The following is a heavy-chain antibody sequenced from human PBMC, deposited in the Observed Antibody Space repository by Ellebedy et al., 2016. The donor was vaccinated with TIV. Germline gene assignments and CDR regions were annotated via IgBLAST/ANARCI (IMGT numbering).Heavy chain of an antibody. CDR2: ISSSGSTM. CDR1: GFTFNNYE. V-gene: IGHV3-48*03. CDR3: ARGRRMVLEY. J-gene: IGHJ4*02. Sequence: GESLKISCAASGFTFNNYEMNWVRQAPGKGLEWVSYISSSGSTMYYADSVKGRFTISRDNAKNSLYLQMNSLRAEDTAVYYCARGRRMVLEYWGQGTLVTVSS. D-gene: IGHD3-10*01.